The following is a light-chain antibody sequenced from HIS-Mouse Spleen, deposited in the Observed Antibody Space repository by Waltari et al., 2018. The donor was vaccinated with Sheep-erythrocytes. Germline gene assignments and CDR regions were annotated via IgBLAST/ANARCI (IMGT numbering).Light chain of an antibody. CDR1: QSVSSY. J-gene: IGKJ4*01. Sequence: EIVLTQSPATLSLSPGERATLPCRASQSVSSYLAWYQQKPGQAPRLLIYDASNRATGIPARFSGSGSGTDFTLTISSLQAEDVAVYYCQQYYSTPPLTFGGGTKVEIK. CDR3: QQYYSTPPLT. V-gene: IGKV3-11*01. CDR2: DAS.